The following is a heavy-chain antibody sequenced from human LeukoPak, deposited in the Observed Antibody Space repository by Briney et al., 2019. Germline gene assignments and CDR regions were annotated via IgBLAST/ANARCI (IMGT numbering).Heavy chain of an antibody. V-gene: IGHV5-51*01. CDR2: IYPGDSDT. J-gene: IGHJ4*02. CDR3: ARLGDMKLYSGYDYSDY. Sequence: HGESLKISCKGSGYSFTSYWIGWVRQMPGKGLEWMGIIYPGDSDTRYSPSFQGQVTISADKSISTAYLQWSSLKASDTAMHYCARLGDMKLYSGYDYSDYWGQGTLVTVSS. CDR1: GYSFTSYW. D-gene: IGHD5-12*01.